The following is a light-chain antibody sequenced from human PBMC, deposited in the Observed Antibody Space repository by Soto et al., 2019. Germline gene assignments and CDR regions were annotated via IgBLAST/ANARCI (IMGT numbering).Light chain of an antibody. CDR2: EVS. Sequence: QYVLTQPPSVSLSPGQSITISCTGTSSDVGGYNYVSWYQQHPGKAPKLMIYEVSNRPSGVSNRFSGSKSGNTASLTISGLQAEDEADYYCSSYTSSSTPYVFGTGTNVTAL. CDR3: SSYTSSSTPYV. CDR1: SSDVGGYNY. J-gene: IGLJ1*01. V-gene: IGLV2-14*01.